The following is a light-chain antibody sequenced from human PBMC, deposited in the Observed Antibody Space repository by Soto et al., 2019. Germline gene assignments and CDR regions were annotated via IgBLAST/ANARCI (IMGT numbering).Light chain of an antibody. V-gene: IGKV1-27*01. Sequence: IRMTQSPSSFSASTGDRVTITCRASQGISSYLAWYQQKPGKAPKLLIYAASTLQSGVPSRFSGSGSGTDFTLTISSLQPEDVATYYCQKYNSAPRTFGQGTKVEIK. CDR2: AAS. CDR1: QGISSY. J-gene: IGKJ1*01. CDR3: QKYNSAPRT.